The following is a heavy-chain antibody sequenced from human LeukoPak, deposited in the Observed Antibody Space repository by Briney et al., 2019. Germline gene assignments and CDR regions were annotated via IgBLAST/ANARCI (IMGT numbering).Heavy chain of an antibody. Sequence: GGSLRLSCVASGFIFSDYTMMWVRRAPGKGLQWVATFTAYGGTYYAASVKGRFAIPRDNSRDTVSLYMNSLRVEDTAMYYCAKGSTGGKVDWFDPWGQGTLVTVSS. D-gene: IGHD4-23*01. J-gene: IGHJ5*02. CDR2: FTAYGGT. V-gene: IGHV3-23*01. CDR3: AKGSTGGKVDWFDP. CDR1: GFIFSDYT.